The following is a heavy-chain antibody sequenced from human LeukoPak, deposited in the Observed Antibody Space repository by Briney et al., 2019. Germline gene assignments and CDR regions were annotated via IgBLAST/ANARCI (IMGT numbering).Heavy chain of an antibody. J-gene: IGHJ4*02. CDR3: VRDSSFSNI. V-gene: IGHV3-21*06. Sequence: TGGSLRLSCAASGFTFRSYTMNWVRQAPGKGLQWVSSITSGSDYIYYADSVRGRFTISRDNAKNSLYLQMNSLSPEDTAMYYCVRDSSFSNIWGQGTLVTVSS. CDR2: ITSGSDYI. D-gene: IGHD2/OR15-2a*01. CDR1: GFTFRSYT.